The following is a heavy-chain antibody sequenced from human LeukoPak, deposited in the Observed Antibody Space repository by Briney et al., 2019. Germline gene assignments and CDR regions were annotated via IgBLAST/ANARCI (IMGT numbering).Heavy chain of an antibody. D-gene: IGHD6-6*01. CDR3: ARERVENQQLVGGNY. J-gene: IGHJ4*02. CDR2: IYSGGST. V-gene: IGHV3-66*01. CDR1: GLTVSNNY. Sequence: GGSLRLSCAASGLTVSNNYMSWVRQAPGKGLEWVSVIYSGGSTYYADSVKGRFTIPRDNSKNTLYLQMNSLRAEDTAVYYCARERVENQQLVGGNYWGEGTLVTVSS.